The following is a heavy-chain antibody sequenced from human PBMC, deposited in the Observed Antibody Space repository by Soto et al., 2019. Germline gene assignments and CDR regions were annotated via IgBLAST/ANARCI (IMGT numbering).Heavy chain of an antibody. CDR3: ARDGGLETNGRGMDV. Sequence: GGSLRLSCAASGFTFDDYAMHWVRQAPGKGLVLASRINSDGSSTSYADSVKGRFTISRDNAKNTLYLQMNSLRAEDTAVYYCARDGGLETNGRGMDVWGQGTTVTVSS. CDR2: INSDGSST. J-gene: IGHJ6*02. V-gene: IGHV3-74*01. D-gene: IGHD3-16*01. CDR1: GFTFDDYA.